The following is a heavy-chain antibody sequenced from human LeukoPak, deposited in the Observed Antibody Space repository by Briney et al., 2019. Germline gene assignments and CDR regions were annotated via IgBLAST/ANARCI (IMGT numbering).Heavy chain of an antibody. CDR1: GFTFSTYS. J-gene: IGHJ4*02. V-gene: IGHV3-48*04. CDR2: ISTSSGTM. Sequence: GGSLRLSCAASGFTFSTYSMNWVRQAPGKGLEWVSYISTSSGTMYYADSVKGRFTISRDNAQNSLYLQMNNLTAEDTAEYYCAREGSAADDFDYWGQGTLVTVSS. CDR3: AREGSAADDFDY. D-gene: IGHD2-2*01.